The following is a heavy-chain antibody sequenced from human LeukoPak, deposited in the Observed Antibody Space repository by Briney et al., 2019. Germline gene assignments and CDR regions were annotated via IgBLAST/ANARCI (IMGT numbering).Heavy chain of an antibody. CDR3: ARSLYNYDAFDI. D-gene: IGHD5-24*01. Sequence: GESLKISCKGSGYSFTSYWIGWVRQMPGKGLEWMGIIYPGDSDTRYCPSLQGQVTISADKSISTAYLLWSSLKASDTAVYYCARSLYNYDAFDIWGQGTMVTVSS. CDR1: GYSFTSYW. V-gene: IGHV5-51*01. CDR2: IYPGDSDT. J-gene: IGHJ3*02.